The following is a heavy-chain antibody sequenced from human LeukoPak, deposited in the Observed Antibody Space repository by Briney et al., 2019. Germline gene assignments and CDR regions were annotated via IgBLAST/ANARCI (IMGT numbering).Heavy chain of an antibody. D-gene: IGHD6-6*01. CDR2: ISGSGGST. CDR1: GFTFSSYA. V-gene: IGHV3-23*01. Sequence: GGSLRLSCAASGFTFSSYAMSWVRQAPGKGLEWVSAISGSGGSTYYADSVKGRFTISRDNSKNTLYLQMNSLRAEDTAVYYCARDSSSFFNGYFDYWGQGTLVTVSS. J-gene: IGHJ4*02. CDR3: ARDSSSFFNGYFDY.